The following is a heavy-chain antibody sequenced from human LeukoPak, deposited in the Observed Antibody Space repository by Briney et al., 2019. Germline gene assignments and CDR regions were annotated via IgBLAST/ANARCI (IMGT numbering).Heavy chain of an antibody. CDR3: ALYMLRTDCYTHTFDS. Sequence: SVKVTFKSSAGSFITYTINWVRQAPGQGLEWMGVTVPMFGRANNAHKVQGRVTVTPDDSTSTAFMELSSLRSDATAVYYCALYMLRTDCYTHTFDSWGQGTLVTVSS. J-gene: IGHJ4*02. CDR1: AGSFITYT. CDR2: TVPMFGRA. V-gene: IGHV1-69*13. D-gene: IGHD2-21*02.